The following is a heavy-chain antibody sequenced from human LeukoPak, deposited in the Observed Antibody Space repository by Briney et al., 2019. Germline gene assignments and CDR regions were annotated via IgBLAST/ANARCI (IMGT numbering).Heavy chain of an antibody. CDR3: ASWGVEVAATYPYYYYYMDV. V-gene: IGHV4-59*01. J-gene: IGHJ6*03. Sequence: SETLSLTCTVSVGSISSYYWSWIRQPPGKGLEWIGYIYYSGSTNYNPSLKSRVTISVDTSKNQFSLKLSSVTAADTAVYYCASWGVEVAATYPYYYYYMDVWGKGTTVTVSS. D-gene: IGHD2-15*01. CDR2: IYYSGST. CDR1: VGSISSYY.